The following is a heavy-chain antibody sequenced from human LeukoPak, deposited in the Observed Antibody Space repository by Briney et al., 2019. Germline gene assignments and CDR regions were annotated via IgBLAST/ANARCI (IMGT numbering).Heavy chain of an antibody. CDR2: ISAYNGVT. D-gene: IGHD6-19*01. V-gene: IGHV1-18*01. J-gene: IGHJ5*02. Sequence: ASVKVSCKASGYTFTSHGISWVRQAPGQGLEWMGWISAYNGVTKYAQNLQGRVTLTTYTSTTTAYLELRSLTSDDTAVYYCARDPSNTSGWKTWFDPWGQGTLVTVSS. CDR3: ARDPSNTSGWKTWFDP. CDR1: GYTFTSHG.